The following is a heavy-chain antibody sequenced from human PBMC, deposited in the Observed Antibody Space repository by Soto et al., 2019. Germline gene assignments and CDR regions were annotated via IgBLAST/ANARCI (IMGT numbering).Heavy chain of an antibody. Sequence: GVSLRLSCAASGFTFGTYAIHWVRQAPGKGLEWVAVISYDGSNKYYADSVKGRFTISRDNSKNTLYLQMNSLRAEDTAVYYCEKDRIDVAGTYDYWGQGKMVTASS. CDR2: ISYDGSNK. V-gene: IGHV3-30*04. J-gene: IGHJ4*02. CDR3: EKDRIDVAGTYDY. CDR1: GFTFGTYA. D-gene: IGHD6-19*01.